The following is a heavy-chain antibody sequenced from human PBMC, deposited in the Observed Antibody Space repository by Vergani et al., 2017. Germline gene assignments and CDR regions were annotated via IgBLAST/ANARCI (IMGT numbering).Heavy chain of an antibody. CDR1: GFSLSTSGMR. CDR2: IDWDDDK. D-gene: IGHD6-19*01. J-gene: IGHJ4*02. Sequence: QVTLKESGPALVKPTQTLTLTCTFSGFSLSTSGMRVIWIRQPPGKALEWLARIDWDDDKFYSTSLKTRLTISKDTSKNQVVLTMTNMDPVDTATYYCARDRYSSGWPRFDYWGQGTLVTVSS. CDR3: ARDRYSSGWPRFDY. V-gene: IGHV2-70*04.